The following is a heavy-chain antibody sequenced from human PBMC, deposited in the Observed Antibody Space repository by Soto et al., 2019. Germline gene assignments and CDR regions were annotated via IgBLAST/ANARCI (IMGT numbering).Heavy chain of an antibody. Sequence: QVQLVQSGAEVKKPGASVKVSSKASGYTLTKNRISWVRQAPGQGLEWMGWISAYNGNTNYAQKLQGRVTMTTDTSTSTAYMELRSLRADDTAVYYCARDPQWPPDRYWGQGTLVTVSS. CDR2: ISAYNGNT. J-gene: IGHJ4*02. D-gene: IGHD6-19*01. CDR1: GYTLTKNR. V-gene: IGHV1-18*01. CDR3: ARDPQWPPDRY.